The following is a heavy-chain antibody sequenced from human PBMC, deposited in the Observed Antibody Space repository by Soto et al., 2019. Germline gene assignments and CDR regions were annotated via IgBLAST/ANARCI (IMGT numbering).Heavy chain of an antibody. V-gene: IGHV3-23*01. CDR2: ISGSGGRT. CDR3: ANCGLDWAHAFDI. Sequence: GGSLRPSCAASGFTFSSYAMSWVRQAPGKGREWVSAISGSGGRTYYANSVQGRFTISRDNSKKTLYLQMNSLRADATAVYYFANCGLDWAHAFDIWGQGTMVTVSS. CDR1: GFTFSSYA. J-gene: IGHJ3*02. D-gene: IGHD2-21*01.